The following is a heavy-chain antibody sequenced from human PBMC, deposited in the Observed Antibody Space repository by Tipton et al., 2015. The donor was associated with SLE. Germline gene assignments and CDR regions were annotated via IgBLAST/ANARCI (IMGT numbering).Heavy chain of an antibody. V-gene: IGHV3-9*03. J-gene: IGHJ1*01. CDR3: AKADSSSWYQGYFQH. D-gene: IGHD6-13*01. CDR1: GFTFDDYA. CDR2: ISWNSGSI. Sequence: SLRLSCAASGFTFDDYAMHWVRQAPGKGLEWVSGISWNSGSIGYADSVKGRFTISRDNAKNSLYLQMNSLRAEDMALYYCAKADSSSWYQGYFQHWGQGTLVTVSS.